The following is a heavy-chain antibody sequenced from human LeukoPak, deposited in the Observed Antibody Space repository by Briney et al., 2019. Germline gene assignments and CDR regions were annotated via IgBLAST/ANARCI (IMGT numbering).Heavy chain of an antibody. D-gene: IGHD2-2*01. V-gene: IGHV1-69*05. CDR2: IIPIFGTA. CDR3: ARGRCSSTSCPNWFDP. J-gene: IGHJ5*02. Sequence: SVKVSCKASGGTFSSYAISWVRLAPGQGLEWMGGIIPIFGTANYAQKFQGRVTITTDESTSTAYMELSSLRSEDTAVYYCARGRCSSTSCPNWFDPWGQGTLVTVSS. CDR1: GGTFSSYA.